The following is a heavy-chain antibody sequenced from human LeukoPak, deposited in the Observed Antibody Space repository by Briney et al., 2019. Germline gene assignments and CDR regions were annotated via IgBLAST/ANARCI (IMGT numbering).Heavy chain of an antibody. CDR3: AHGSLYQLDY. J-gene: IGHJ4*02. V-gene: IGHV3-23*01. CDR2: INSDGSST. D-gene: IGHD2-2*01. Sequence: PGGSLRLSCAASGFTFSSYAMNWVRQAPGKGLVWVSRINSDGSSTSYADSVKGRFTISRDNSKNTLYLQMNSLRAEDTAVYYCAHGSLYQLDYWGQGTLVTVSS. CDR1: GFTFSSYA.